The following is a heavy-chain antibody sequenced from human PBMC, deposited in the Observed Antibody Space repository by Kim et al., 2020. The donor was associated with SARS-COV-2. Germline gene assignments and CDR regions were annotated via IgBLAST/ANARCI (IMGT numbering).Heavy chain of an antibody. CDR3: AKDLAGGYYYGMDV. V-gene: IGHV3-30*02. Sequence: YGEPVKGRFTISRDNSKNTLYLQMNSLRTVDTAVYYCAKDLAGGYYYGMDVWGQGTTVTVS. J-gene: IGHJ6*02.